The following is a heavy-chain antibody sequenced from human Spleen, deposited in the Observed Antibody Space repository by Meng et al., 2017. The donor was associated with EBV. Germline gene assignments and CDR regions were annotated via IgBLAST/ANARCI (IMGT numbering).Heavy chain of an antibody. D-gene: IGHD2-15*01. V-gene: IGHV1-46*01. CDR1: GYSFISNY. Sequence: QVHLVQSGAEGGNPGGSVKISCKASGYSFISNYIHWVRQAPGQGLEWMGIINPSVGTTTSPQKFQGRFTMTKDTSATTVYMELSGLTSDDTAVYYCARAVLGSGGYHYPDYWGQGTLVTVSS. CDR2: INPSVGTT. J-gene: IGHJ4*02. CDR3: ARAVLGSGGYHYPDY.